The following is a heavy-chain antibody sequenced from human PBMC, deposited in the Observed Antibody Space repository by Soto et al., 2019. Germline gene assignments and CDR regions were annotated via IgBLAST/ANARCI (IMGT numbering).Heavy chain of an antibody. D-gene: IGHD3-16*01. CDR3: ARDLKRSRFSGEPEDDY. V-gene: IGHV1-46*01. J-gene: IGHJ4*02. Sequence: GASVKVSCKASGYTFTSYYMHCVRQAPGQGLEWMGIINPSGGSTSYAQKFQGRVTMTRDTSTSTVYMELSSLRSEDTAVYYCARDLKRSRFSGEPEDDYWGQGTLVTVSS. CDR1: GYTFTSYY. CDR2: INPSGGST.